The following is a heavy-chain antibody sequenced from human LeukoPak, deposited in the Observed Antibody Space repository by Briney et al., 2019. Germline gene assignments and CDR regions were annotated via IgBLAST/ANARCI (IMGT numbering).Heavy chain of an antibody. V-gene: IGHV1-2*02. CDR1: GYTFTGYY. D-gene: IGHD2-15*01. Sequence: ASVKDSCKASGYTFTGYYMHWVRQAPGQGLEWMGWINPNSGGTNYAQKFQGRVTMTRDTSISTAYMELSSLRSDDTAVYYCARTLVAAIPPDYWGQGTLVTVSS. CDR2: INPNSGGT. CDR3: ARTLVAAIPPDY. J-gene: IGHJ4*02.